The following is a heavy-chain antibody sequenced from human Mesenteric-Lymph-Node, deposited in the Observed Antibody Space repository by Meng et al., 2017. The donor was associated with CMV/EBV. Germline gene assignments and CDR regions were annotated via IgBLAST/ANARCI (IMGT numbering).Heavy chain of an antibody. J-gene: IGHJ5*02. CDR2: ISSSSSYI. Sequence: GGSLRLSCAASGFTFSSYSMNWVRQAPGKGLEWVSCISSSSSYIYYADSVKGRFTISRDNAKNSLYLQMNSLRAEDTAVYYCARVPPYSNPKRDWFDRWGQGTLVTVSS. CDR1: GFTFSSYS. V-gene: IGHV3-21*01. CDR3: ARVPPYSNPKRDWFDR. D-gene: IGHD4-11*01.